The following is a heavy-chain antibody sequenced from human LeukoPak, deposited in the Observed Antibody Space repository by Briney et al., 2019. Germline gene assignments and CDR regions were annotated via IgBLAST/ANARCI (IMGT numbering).Heavy chain of an antibody. CDR1: GYTFTGYY. V-gene: IGHV1-2*02. J-gene: IGHJ3*02. Sequence: GASVKVSCKASGYTFTGYYMHWGRQAPGQGLEWMGWSNPNSGGTNYAQKFQGRVTMTRDTSISTAYMELSRLRSDDTAVYYCAREYSSSSIGAFDIWGQGTMVTVSS. CDR3: AREYSSSSIGAFDI. D-gene: IGHD6-6*01. CDR2: SNPNSGGT.